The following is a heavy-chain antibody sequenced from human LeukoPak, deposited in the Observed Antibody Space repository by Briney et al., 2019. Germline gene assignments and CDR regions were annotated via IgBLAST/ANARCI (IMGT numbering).Heavy chain of an antibody. Sequence: SETLCLTCTVSGGSISSYYWSWIRQPPGKGLEWIGYIYYSGSTNYNPSLKSRVTISVDTSKNQFSLKLSSVTAADTAVYYCARDSSYDQNYYYYYGMDVWGQGTTVTVSS. CDR2: IYYSGST. CDR1: GGSISSYY. J-gene: IGHJ6*02. D-gene: IGHD5-12*01. CDR3: ARDSSYDQNYYYYYGMDV. V-gene: IGHV4-59*01.